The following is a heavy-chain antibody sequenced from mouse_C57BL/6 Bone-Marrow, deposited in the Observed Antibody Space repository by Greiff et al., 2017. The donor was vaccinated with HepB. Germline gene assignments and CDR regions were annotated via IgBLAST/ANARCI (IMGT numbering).Heavy chain of an antibody. D-gene: IGHD2-5*01. CDR3: AREAYYSNLYYAMDY. CDR2: IDPSDSYT. CDR1: GYTFTSYW. V-gene: IGHV1-59*01. Sequence: QVQLQQPGAELVRPGTSVKLSCKASGYTFTSYWMHWVKQRPGQGLEWIGVIDPSDSYTNYNQKFKGKATLTVDTSSSTAYMQRSSLTSEDSAVYYCAREAYYSNLYYAMDYWGQGTSVTVSS. J-gene: IGHJ4*01.